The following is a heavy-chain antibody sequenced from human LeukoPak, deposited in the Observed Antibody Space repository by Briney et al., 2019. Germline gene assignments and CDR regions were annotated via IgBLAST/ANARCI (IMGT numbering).Heavy chain of an antibody. CDR1: GFTFSSYA. Sequence: GRSLRLSCAASGFTFSSYAMSWVRQAPGKGLEWVSAISGSGGSTYYADSVKGRFTISRDNSKNTLYLQMNSLRAEDTAVYYCAKDRSSGYYWGSFDYWGQGTLVTVSS. CDR2: ISGSGGST. D-gene: IGHD3-22*01. J-gene: IGHJ4*02. V-gene: IGHV3-23*01. CDR3: AKDRSSGYYWGSFDY.